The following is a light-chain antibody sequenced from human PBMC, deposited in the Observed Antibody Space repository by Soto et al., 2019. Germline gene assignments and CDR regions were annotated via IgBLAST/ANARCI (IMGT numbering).Light chain of an antibody. CDR1: SSEVGGYNY. J-gene: IGLJ2*01. Sequence: QSVLTQPASVSGSPGQSITISCTGTSSEVGGYNYVSWYQQHPGKAPKLMIYDVSNRPSGVSNRFSGSKSGNTASLTISGLQAEDEADYYCSSYTSRSTLVFGGGTKLTVL. V-gene: IGLV2-14*01. CDR3: SSYTSRSTLV. CDR2: DVS.